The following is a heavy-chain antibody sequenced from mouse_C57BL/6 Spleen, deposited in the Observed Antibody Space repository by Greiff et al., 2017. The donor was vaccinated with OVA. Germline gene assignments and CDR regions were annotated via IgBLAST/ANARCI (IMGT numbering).Heavy chain of an antibody. V-gene: IGHV1-66*01. Sequence: VKVVESGPELVKPGASVKISCKASGYSFTSYYIHWVKQRPGQGLEWIGWIYPGSGNTKYNEKFKGKATLTADTSSSTAYMQLSSLTSEDSAVYYCARGLLRHYCDYWGQGTTLTVAS. CDR3: ARGLLRHYCDY. D-gene: IGHD1-2*01. CDR2: IYPGSGNT. CDR1: GYSFTSYY. J-gene: IGHJ2*01.